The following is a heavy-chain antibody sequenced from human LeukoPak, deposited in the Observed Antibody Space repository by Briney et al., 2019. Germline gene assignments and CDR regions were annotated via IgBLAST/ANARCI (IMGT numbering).Heavy chain of an antibody. D-gene: IGHD5-12*01. CDR1: GGSISSSSYY. CDR2: IYYSGNT. V-gene: IGHV4-39*07. J-gene: IGHJ6*03. CDR3: ARVSTVATLVLYYYMDV. Sequence: SETLSLTCTVSGGSISSSSYYWGWIRQPPGKGLEWIGSIYYSGNTYYNPSLKSRVTISVDTSKNQFSLNLSSVTAADTAVYYCARVSTVATLVLYYYMDVWGKGTTVTVSS.